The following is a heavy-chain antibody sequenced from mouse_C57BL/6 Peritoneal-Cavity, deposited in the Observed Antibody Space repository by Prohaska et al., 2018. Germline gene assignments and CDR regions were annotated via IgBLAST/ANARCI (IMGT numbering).Heavy chain of an antibody. CDR3: MRYGNYWYFDV. CDR1: GFTFSGFW. CDR2: INSDGSAX. V-gene: IGHV11-2*01. J-gene: IGHJ1*03. D-gene: IGHD2-1*01. Sequence: EVQLLETGGGLVQPGGSRGLSCEGSGFTFSGFWMSWVRQTPGKTLEWLGDINSDGSAXNYAPCIKDRFTSFRDNDKSTLYLQMSNVRSEDTATYFCMRYGNYWYFDVWGTGTTVTVSS.